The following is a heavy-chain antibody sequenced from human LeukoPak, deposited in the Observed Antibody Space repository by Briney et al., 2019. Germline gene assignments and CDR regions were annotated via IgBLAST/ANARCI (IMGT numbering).Heavy chain of an antibody. V-gene: IGHV3-30*14. J-gene: IGHJ4*02. D-gene: IGHD3-22*01. CDR2: ISYDGSNK. CDR1: GFTFSSYA. CDR3: ARDAHYYGSSGYYNY. Sequence: GGSLRLSCAASGFTFSSYAMHWVRQAPGTGLEWVAVISYDGSNKYYADSVKGRFTISRDNSKNTLYLQMNSLRAEDTAVYYCARDAHYYGSSGYYNYWGQGTLVTVSS.